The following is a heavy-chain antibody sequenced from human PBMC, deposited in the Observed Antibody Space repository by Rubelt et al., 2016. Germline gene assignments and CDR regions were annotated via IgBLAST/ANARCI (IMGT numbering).Heavy chain of an antibody. D-gene: IGHD2-15*01. V-gene: IGHV4-34*01. CDR1: GGSFSGYY. Sequence: QVQLQQWGAGLLKPSETLSRPCAVYGGSFSGYYWSWIRQPPGKGLAWIGEINHSGSTNYNPSLKSRVTISVDTTKNQFSWMLSSVTAADTAVYYCARKVVVRRLDWFDPWGQGTLVTVSS. CDR2: INHSGST. J-gene: IGHJ5*02. CDR3: ARKVVVRRLDWFDP.